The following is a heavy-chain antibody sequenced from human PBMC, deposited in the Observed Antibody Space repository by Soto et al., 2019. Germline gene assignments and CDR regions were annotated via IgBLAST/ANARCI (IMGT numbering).Heavy chain of an antibody. CDR3: AREGYCSGGSCDTQYNWFDP. CDR2: IIPIFGTA. CDR1: GGTFSSYA. Sequence: QVQLVQSGAEVKKPGSSVKVSCKASGGTFSSYAISWVRQAPGQGLEWMGGIIPIFGTANYAQKFQGRVTMTTDTSTSTAYMELRSLRSDDTAVYYCAREGYCSGGSCDTQYNWFDPWGQGTLVTVSS. J-gene: IGHJ5*02. V-gene: IGHV1-69*06. D-gene: IGHD2-15*01.